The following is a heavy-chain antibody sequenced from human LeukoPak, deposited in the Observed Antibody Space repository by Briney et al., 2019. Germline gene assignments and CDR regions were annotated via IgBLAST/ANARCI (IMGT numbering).Heavy chain of an antibody. CDR2: IYWNDDK. CDR1: GFSLSTSGVG. J-gene: IGHJ3*02. V-gene: IGHV2-5*01. Sequence: KGSGPTLVNPTQTLTLTCTFSGFSLSTSGVGVGWIRQPPGKALEWLALIYWNDDKRYSPSLKSRLTITKDTSKNQVVLTMTNMDPVDTATYYCAHRGTYYDFWSGYDDAFDIWGQGTMVTVSS. D-gene: IGHD3-3*01. CDR3: AHRGTYYDFWSGYDDAFDI.